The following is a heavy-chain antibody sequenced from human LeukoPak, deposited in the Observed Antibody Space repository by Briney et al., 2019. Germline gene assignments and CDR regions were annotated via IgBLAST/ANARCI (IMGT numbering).Heavy chain of an antibody. CDR2: INHSGST. CDR1: GGSFSGYY. CDR3: ARGLGAFDI. J-gene: IGHJ3*02. V-gene: IGHV4-34*01. D-gene: IGHD3-16*01. Sequence: PSETLSLTCAVSGGSFSGYYWSWIRQPPGKGLEWIGEINHSGSTNYNPSLKSRVTISVDTSKNQLSLKLSSVTAADTAVYYCARGLGAFDIWGQGTMVTVSS.